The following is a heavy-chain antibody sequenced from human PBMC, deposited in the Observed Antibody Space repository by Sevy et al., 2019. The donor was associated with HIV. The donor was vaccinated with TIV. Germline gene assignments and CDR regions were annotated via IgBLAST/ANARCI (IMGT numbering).Heavy chain of an antibody. CDR2: LSFGGGEI. CDR1: GCTFSKYS. D-gene: IGHD2-2*02. Sequence: GGSLRLSCAASGCTFSKYSMSWVRQPPGKGLEWVSTLSFGGGEINYADSVKGRFTISRDNSKSSVYLQMNNLRPEDTAVYYCAREGCAKPHDYWGQGTLVTVSS. J-gene: IGHJ4*02. CDR3: AREGCAKPHDY. V-gene: IGHV3-23*01.